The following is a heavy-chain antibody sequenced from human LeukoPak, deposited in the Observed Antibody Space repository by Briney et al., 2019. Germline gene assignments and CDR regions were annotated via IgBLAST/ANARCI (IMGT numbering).Heavy chain of an antibody. CDR3: AKPYSGSYYGFDY. V-gene: IGHV3-30*02. J-gene: IGHJ4*02. CDR1: GFTFSSYG. Sequence: PGGSLRLSCAASGFTFSSYGMHWVRQAPGKGLEWVAFIRYDGSNKYYADSVKGRFTISRDNSKNTLYLQMNSLRAEDTAVYYCAKPYSGSYYGFDYWGQGTLVTVSS. D-gene: IGHD1-26*01. CDR2: IRYDGSNK.